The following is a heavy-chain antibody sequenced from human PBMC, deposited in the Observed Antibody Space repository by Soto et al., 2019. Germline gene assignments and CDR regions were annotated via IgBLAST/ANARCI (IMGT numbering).Heavy chain of an antibody. Sequence: QVQLVESGGGVVQPGRSLRLSCAASGFTFSSYAMHWVRQAPGKGLEWVAGISYDGSNKYYADSVKGRFTISRDNSKNTLYLQMNSLRAEDTAVYYCAREEKYYYDSSGYTFTDYWGQGTLVTVSS. V-gene: IGHV3-30-3*01. CDR2: ISYDGSNK. D-gene: IGHD3-22*01. CDR1: GFTFSSYA. CDR3: AREEKYYYDSSGYTFTDY. J-gene: IGHJ4*02.